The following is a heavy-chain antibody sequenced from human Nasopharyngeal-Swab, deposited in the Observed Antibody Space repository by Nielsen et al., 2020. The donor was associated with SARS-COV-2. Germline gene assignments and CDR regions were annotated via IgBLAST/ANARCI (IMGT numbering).Heavy chain of an antibody. J-gene: IGHJ4*02. D-gene: IGHD6-19*01. CDR1: GFTFSSYA. CDR3: AKDRGYSSGWYCIDY. V-gene: IGHV3-23*01. Sequence: GESLKISCAASGFTFSSYAMSWVRQAPGKGLEWVSSIRGSGGRTSYADSAKGRFTISRDNSKNTLYLQMNSLRAEDTAVYYCAKDRGYSSGWYCIDYWGQGTLVTVSS. CDR2: IRGSGGRT.